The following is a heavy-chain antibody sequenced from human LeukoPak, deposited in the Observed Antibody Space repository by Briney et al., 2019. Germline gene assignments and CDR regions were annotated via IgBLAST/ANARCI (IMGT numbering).Heavy chain of an antibody. CDR1: GFTFTSYN. J-gene: IGHJ4*02. Sequence: GGSLRLSCAASGFTFTSYNMNWVRQAPGKGLEWVSCISSSSSYMYNADSVKGRFTISRDNAKTSLYLQMNSLRAEDTAVYYCARLISNNDGFDFWGQGTLVTVSS. CDR3: ARLISNNDGFDF. D-gene: IGHD1/OR15-1a*01. V-gene: IGHV3-21*01. CDR2: ISSSSSYM.